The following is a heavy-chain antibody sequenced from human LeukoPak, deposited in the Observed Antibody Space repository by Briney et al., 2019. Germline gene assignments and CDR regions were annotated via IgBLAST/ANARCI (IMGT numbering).Heavy chain of an antibody. V-gene: IGHV3-53*01. CDR1: GFSVTNNY. CDR2: FYVGGAT. CDR3: RKVGTTNDGLDV. D-gene: IGHD1-26*01. Sequence: PGGSLRLSCAVSGFSVTNNYMSWVRQAPGKGLEWVSVFYVGGATYYADSVKGRFTISRDNSENTLYLQMKSLRAEDTAVYYCRKVGTTNDGLDVWGQGTTVTVSS. J-gene: IGHJ6*02.